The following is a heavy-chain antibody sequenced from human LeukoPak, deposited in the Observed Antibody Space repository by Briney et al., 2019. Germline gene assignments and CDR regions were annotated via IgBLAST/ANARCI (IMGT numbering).Heavy chain of an antibody. J-gene: IGHJ2*01. CDR3: ARTTVVKRKSRNWYFDL. CDR2: IYTSGST. CDR1: GGSISSGGYY. D-gene: IGHD4-23*01. Sequence: PSETLSLTCAVSGGSISSGGYYWSWIRQPAGKGLEWIGRIYTSGSTNYNPSLKSRVTISVDTSKNQFSLKLSSVTAADTAVYYCARTTVVKRKSRNWYFDLWGRGTLVTVSS. V-gene: IGHV4-61*02.